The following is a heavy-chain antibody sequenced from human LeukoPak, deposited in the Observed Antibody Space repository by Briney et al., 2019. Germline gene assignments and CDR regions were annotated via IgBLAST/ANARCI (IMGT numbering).Heavy chain of an antibody. CDR2: INPSGGST. CDR3: AGFFYDNSGDAFDL. CDR1: GYTFTSYY. J-gene: IGHJ3*01. D-gene: IGHD3-22*01. V-gene: IGHV1-46*03. Sequence: GASVKVSCKASGYTFTSYYMHWVRQAPGQGLEWMGIINPSGGSTNYAQKFQGRVTITSDESTRTVYMELSSLRPEDSAVYYCAGFFYDNSGDAFDLWGQGTMVTVSS.